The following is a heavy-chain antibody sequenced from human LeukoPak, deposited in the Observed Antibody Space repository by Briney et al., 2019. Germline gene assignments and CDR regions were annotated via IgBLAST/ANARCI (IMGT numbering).Heavy chain of an antibody. J-gene: IGHJ4*02. V-gene: IGHV3-74*01. CDR2: INSDGSWT. CDR1: GNYW. CDR3: VSFHEPY. Sequence: GGSLRLSCAASGNYWIHCVRQVPGKGLGWGSHINSDGSWTSYAHSVKRRFTITKHPAKHTVYLQMHSLRAEDTAVYYCVSFHEPYWGRGTLVPVSS.